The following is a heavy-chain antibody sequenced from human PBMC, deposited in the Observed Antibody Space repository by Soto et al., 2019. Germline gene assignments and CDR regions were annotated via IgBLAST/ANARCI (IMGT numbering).Heavy chain of an antibody. D-gene: IGHD3-10*01. CDR1: GIAFGGCG. J-gene: IGHJ2*01. CDR2: ISSDGSQK. CDR3: AKNIVRGHWYFDL. Sequence: QVPLVESGGGVVQPGKSLRLSCAASGIAFGGCGMFWVRQTPSKGLEWVAAISSDGSQKYYADSVKGRFTISRDNSKNTLYVQMNGLTTEDTAVYYCAKNIVRGHWYFDLWGRGTLVTVSS. V-gene: IGHV3-30*18.